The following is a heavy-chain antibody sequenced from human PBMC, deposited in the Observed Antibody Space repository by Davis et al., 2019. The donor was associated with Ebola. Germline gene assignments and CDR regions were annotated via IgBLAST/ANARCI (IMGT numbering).Heavy chain of an antibody. CDR1: GYSFTSYS. CDR3: ARGPPNPDY. Sequence: ASVKVSCKASGYSFTSYSMNWVRQAPGQGLEWMGWIATNTGNPTYARGFTGRFVFSLDTSVSTAYLQISSLKAEDTAVYFCARGPPNPDYWGQGTLVTVSS. CDR2: IATNTGNP. J-gene: IGHJ4*02. V-gene: IGHV7-4-1*02.